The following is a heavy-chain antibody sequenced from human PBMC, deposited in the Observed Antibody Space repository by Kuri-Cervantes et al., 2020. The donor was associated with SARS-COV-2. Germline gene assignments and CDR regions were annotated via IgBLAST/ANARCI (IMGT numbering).Heavy chain of an antibody. D-gene: IGHD7-27*01. V-gene: IGHV3-21*01. CDR3: ARDLRLGKSLDY. Sequence: GASQKTSSASSGFSVSYAWMSWVRQAPGKGLEWVSSISTSSSYTYYADSVKGRFTISRDNAKNSLYLQMSSLRAEDTAVYYCARDLRLGKSLDYWGQGTLVTVSS. J-gene: IGHJ4*02. CDR2: ISTSSSYT. CDR1: GFSVSYAW.